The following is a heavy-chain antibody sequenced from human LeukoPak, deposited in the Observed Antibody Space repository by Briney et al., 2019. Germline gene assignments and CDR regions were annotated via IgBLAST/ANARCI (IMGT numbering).Heavy chain of an antibody. CDR3: ARENSNLHSSSFS. V-gene: IGHV1-69*05. CDR2: IIPIFGTA. Sequence: SVKVSCKASGGTFSSYAISWVRQAPGQGLEWMGRIIPIFGTANYAQKFQGRVTITTDESTSTAYMELSSLRSEDTAVYYCARENSNLHSSSFSWGQGTKVTVSS. J-gene: IGHJ3*01. D-gene: IGHD6-6*01. CDR1: GGTFSSYA.